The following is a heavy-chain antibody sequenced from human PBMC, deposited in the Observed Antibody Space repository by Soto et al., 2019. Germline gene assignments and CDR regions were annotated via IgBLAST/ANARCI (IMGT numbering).Heavy chain of an antibody. CDR1: GFTFSSYA. J-gene: IGHJ5*01. V-gene: IGHV3-23*01. CDR2: ISDSGDSN. D-gene: IGHD6-25*01. CDR3: AKDRGSAAGTWFDS. Sequence: EVQLLESGGGLVPPGGSLRLSCAASGFTFSSYAMSWVRQAPGKGLEWVSGISDSGDSNYYADSLKGRFTISRDNAKRTLYLEMKSLRAVDTAVYYCAKDRGSAAGTWFDSWGQGNLVTVSS.